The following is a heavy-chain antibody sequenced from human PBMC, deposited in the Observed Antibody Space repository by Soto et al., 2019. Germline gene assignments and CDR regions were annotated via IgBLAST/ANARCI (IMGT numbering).Heavy chain of an antibody. CDR2: IWYDGSNK. V-gene: IGHV3-33*01. J-gene: IGHJ6*02. D-gene: IGHD1-26*01. CDR3: ERGGGGGSLFAGYYYYTLDV. CDR1: GFTFSTYG. Sequence: QVQLVESGGGVVQPGRSLRLSCTASGFTFSTYGMHWVRQAPGKGLEWVTVIWYDGSNKYYADSVKGRFTISRDNSKNAMYLQKNSLRAVATAVYYCERGGGGGSLFAGYYYYTLDVWGQGTTVTVSS.